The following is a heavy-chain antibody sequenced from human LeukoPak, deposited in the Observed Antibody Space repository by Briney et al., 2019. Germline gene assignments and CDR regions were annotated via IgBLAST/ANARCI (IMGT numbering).Heavy chain of an antibody. Sequence: SETLSLTCTVSDGSISSYYWSWIRQPPGKGLEWIGYIYYSGSTNYNPSLKSRVTISVDTSKNQFSLKLSSVTAADTAVYYCARVRYFDWLTGRNNWFDPWGQGTLVTVSS. CDR3: ARVRYFDWLTGRNNWFDP. J-gene: IGHJ5*02. CDR1: DGSISSYY. CDR2: IYYSGST. V-gene: IGHV4-59*01. D-gene: IGHD3-9*01.